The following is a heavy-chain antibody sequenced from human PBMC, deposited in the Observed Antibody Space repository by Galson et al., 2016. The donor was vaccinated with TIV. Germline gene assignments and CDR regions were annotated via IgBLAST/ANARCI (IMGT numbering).Heavy chain of an antibody. CDR2: IYLGGSLI. CDR1: GYRFTSSW. J-gene: IGHJ3*02. CDR3: ARQNDYGDYRGDAFDI. Sequence: QSGAEVKKPGESLKISCKGSGYRFTSSWIGWVRQMPGKGLEWMGIIYLGGSLIRYRPSFQGQVTISADKSINIVYLEWSSLKASDTATYYCARQNDYGDYRGDAFDIWGQGTVVIVSS. D-gene: IGHD4-17*01. V-gene: IGHV5-51*01.